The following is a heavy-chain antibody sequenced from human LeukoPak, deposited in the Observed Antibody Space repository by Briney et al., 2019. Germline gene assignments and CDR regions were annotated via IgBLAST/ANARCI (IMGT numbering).Heavy chain of an antibody. V-gene: IGHV4-59*11. CDR2: IYYSGST. J-gene: IGHJ4*02. CDR1: GGSISSHY. D-gene: IGHD6-6*01. Sequence: SETLSLTCTVSGGSISSHYWSWIRQPPGKGLEWIGYIYYSGSTNYNPSLKSRVTISVDTSKNQFSLKLSSVTAADTAVYYCARVYSSSSYDYWGQGTLVTASS. CDR3: ARVYSSSSYDY.